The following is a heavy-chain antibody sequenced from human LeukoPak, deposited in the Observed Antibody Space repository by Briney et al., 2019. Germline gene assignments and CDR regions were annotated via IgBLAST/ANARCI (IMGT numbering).Heavy chain of an antibody. Sequence: ASVKVSCKASGYTFTSYDINWVRQATGQGLEWMGWMNPNSGNTGYAQEFQGRVTMTRNTSISTAYMELSSLRSEDTAVYYCARWGAYDFTSYYYYGMDVWGQGTTVTVSS. J-gene: IGHJ6*02. CDR1: GYTFTSYD. D-gene: IGHD3-3*01. V-gene: IGHV1-8*01. CDR3: ARWGAYDFTSYYYYGMDV. CDR2: MNPNSGNT.